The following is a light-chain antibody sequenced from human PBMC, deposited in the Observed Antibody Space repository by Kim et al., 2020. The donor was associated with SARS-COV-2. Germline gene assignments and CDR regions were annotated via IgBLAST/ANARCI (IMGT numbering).Light chain of an antibody. Sequence: VALGQTARITCGGNNIGSKNVRWYQQKPGQAPVLVIYSDTNRPSGIPERFSGSNSGNTATLTISRAQAGDEADYYCQVWDSSTAVFGTGTKVTVL. CDR1: NIGSKN. CDR3: QVWDSSTAV. CDR2: SDT. J-gene: IGLJ1*01. V-gene: IGLV3-9*01.